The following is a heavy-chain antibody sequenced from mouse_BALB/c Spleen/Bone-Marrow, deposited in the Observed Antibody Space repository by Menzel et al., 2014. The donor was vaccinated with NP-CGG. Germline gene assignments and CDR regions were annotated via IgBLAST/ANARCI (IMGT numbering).Heavy chain of an antibody. CDR2: INPESSTI. CDR3: ARLGYYGYFVD. J-gene: IGHJ2*01. D-gene: IGHD2-3*01. CDR1: GFDFRRYW. V-gene: IGHV4-1*02. Sequence: DVQLQESGGGLVQPGGSLKLPRAASGFDFRRYWMSWVRQAPGKGLEWIGEINPESSTINYTPSLKDKFIISRDNAKNTLYLQMSKVRSEDTALYYCARLGYYGYFVDWGQGTTLTVSS.